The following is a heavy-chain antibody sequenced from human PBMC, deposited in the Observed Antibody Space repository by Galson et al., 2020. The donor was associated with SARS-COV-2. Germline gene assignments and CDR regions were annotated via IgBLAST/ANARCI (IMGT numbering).Heavy chain of an antibody. CDR2: IDWDDDK. J-gene: IGHJ6*02. CDR3: ARRPARTDYDILTGYYRYDCYGMDV. V-gene: IGHV2-70*01. CDR1: GFSLSTSGMC. D-gene: IGHD3-9*01. Sequence: SGPTLVKPTQTLTLTCTFSGFSLSTSGMCVSWIRQPPGKALEWLALIDWDDDKYYSTSLKTRLTISKDTSKNQVVLTMTNMDPVDTATYYCARRPARTDYDILTGYYRYDCYGMDVWGQGTTVTVSS.